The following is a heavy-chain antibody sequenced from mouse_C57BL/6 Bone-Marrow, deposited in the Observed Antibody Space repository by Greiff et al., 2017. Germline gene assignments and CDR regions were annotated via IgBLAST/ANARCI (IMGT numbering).Heavy chain of an antibody. CDR3: AREGWGPHWYVDV. Sequence: VQLQQSGAELARPGASVKLSCKASGYTFTSYGISWVKQRTGQGLEWIGEIYPRSGNTYYNEKFKGKATLTADKSSSTAYMELRSLTSEDSAVYFCAREGWGPHWYVDVWGTGTTVTVSS. V-gene: IGHV1-81*01. CDR2: IYPRSGNT. D-gene: IGHD3-3*01. J-gene: IGHJ1*03. CDR1: GYTFTSYG.